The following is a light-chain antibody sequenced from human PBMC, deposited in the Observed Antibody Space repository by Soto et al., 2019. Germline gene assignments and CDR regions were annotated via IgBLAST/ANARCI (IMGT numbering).Light chain of an antibody. V-gene: IGLV2-14*01. J-gene: IGLJ1*01. CDR1: SSDVGGYNY. Sequence: QSALTQPASVSGSPGQSITIACTVTSSDVGGYNYVSWYQQHPGKAPKLMIYEVNYRPSGVSNRFSGSKSGNTASLTISGLQAEDEADYYCSSYTSSSTGVFGTGTKVTVL. CDR3: SSYTSSSTGV. CDR2: EVN.